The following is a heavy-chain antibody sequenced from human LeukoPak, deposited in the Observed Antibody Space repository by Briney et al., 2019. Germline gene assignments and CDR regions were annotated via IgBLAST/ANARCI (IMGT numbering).Heavy chain of an antibody. V-gene: IGHV1-18*01. D-gene: IGHD2-15*01. J-gene: IGHJ5*02. CDR1: GYTFTSYG. CDR3: ARSPGYCSGGSCLRFDP. CDR2: ISAYNGNT. Sequence: ASVKVSCKASGYTFTSYGISWVRQAPGQGLEWMGWISAYNGNTNYAQKLQGRVTMTTDTSTSTAYMELRSLRSDDTAVYYCARSPGYCSGGSCLRFDPWGQGTLVTVSS.